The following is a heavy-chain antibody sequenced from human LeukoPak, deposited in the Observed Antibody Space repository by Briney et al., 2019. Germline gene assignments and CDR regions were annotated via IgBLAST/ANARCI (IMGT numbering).Heavy chain of an antibody. Sequence: ASVKVSCKASGYTFTGYYMHWVRQAPGQGLEWMGWINPNSGGTNYAQKFQGRVTMTRDTSISTAYMELSRLRSEDTAVYYCARVLARIAVAGLGYWGQGTLVTVSS. D-gene: IGHD6-19*01. J-gene: IGHJ4*02. CDR3: ARVLARIAVAGLGY. V-gene: IGHV1-2*02. CDR1: GYTFTGYY. CDR2: INPNSGGT.